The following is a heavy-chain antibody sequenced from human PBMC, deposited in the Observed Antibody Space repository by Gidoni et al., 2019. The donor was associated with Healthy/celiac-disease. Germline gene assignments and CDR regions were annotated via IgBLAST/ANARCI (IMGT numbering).Heavy chain of an antibody. CDR3: AKSHYDSSGYYYFDY. Sequence: EVQLVESGGGLVQPGRSLRPSCAASGFTFRHSAMHWVRPAPGKGLEWVSGISWNSGSIGYADSVKGRFTISRDNAKNSLYLQMNSLRAEDTALYYCAKSHYDSSGYYYFDYWGQGTLVTVSS. D-gene: IGHD3-22*01. V-gene: IGHV3-9*01. J-gene: IGHJ4*02. CDR1: GFTFRHSA. CDR2: ISWNSGSI.